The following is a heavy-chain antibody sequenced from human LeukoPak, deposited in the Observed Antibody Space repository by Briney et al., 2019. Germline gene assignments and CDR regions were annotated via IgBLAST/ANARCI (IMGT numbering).Heavy chain of an antibody. D-gene: IGHD3-10*01. CDR1: GGSVTSTNY. CDR2: VNLQGFT. J-gene: IGHJ5*02. V-gene: IGHV4-4*02. Sequence: SGTLSLTCGVSGGSVTSTNYWTWVRQPPGKGLEWIGEVNLQGFTNYNPSLMGRVAISVDTSENHISLQLTSVTAADTAVYYCARGHYGSGSYYGWFDPWGQGTLVTVSS. CDR3: ARGHYGSGSYYGWFDP.